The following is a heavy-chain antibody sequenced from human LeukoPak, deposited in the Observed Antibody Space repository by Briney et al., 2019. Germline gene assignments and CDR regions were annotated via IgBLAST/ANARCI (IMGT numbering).Heavy chain of an antibody. CDR2: IYHSGST. D-gene: IGHD1-14*01. CDR1: GGSISSGGYY. Sequence: PSETLSLTCTVSGGSISSGGYYWSWIRQPPGKGLEWIGYIYHSGSTYYNPSLKSRVTISVDRSKNQFSLKLSSVTAADTAVYYCASTTSYYYYYMDVWGKGTTVTVSS. J-gene: IGHJ6*03. CDR3: ASTTSYYYYYMDV. V-gene: IGHV4-30-2*01.